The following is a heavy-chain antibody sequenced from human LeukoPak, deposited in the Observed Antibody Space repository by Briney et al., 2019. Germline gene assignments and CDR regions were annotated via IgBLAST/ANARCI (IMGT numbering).Heavy chain of an antibody. V-gene: IGHV1-2*02. J-gene: IGHJ6*03. D-gene: IGHD2-15*01. CDR2: INPNSGGT. CDR1: GYTFTGYY. Sequence: ASVKVSCKASGYTFTGYYMHWVRQAPGQGLEWMGWINPNSGGTNYAQKFQGRVTMTRDTSISTAYMELSRLRSDDTAVYYCARGPVVVVRAKYFYYMDVWGKGTTVTISS. CDR3: ARGPVVVVRAKYFYYMDV.